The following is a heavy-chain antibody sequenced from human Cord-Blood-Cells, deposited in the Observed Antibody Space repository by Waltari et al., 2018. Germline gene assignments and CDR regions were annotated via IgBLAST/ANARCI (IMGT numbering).Heavy chain of an antibody. J-gene: IGHJ6*03. CDR1: GYSISSGYY. CDR3: ARAGDHCSGGSCYYYYYYYMDV. Sequence: QVQLQESGPGLVKPSETLSLTCAVSGYSISSGYYWGWIRQPPGKGLEWIGSIYHSGSTYYNPSLKSRVTISVDTSKNQFSLKLSSVTAADTAVYYCARAGDHCSGGSCYYYYYYYMDVWGKGTTVTVSS. CDR2: IYHSGST. D-gene: IGHD2-15*01. V-gene: IGHV4-38-2*01.